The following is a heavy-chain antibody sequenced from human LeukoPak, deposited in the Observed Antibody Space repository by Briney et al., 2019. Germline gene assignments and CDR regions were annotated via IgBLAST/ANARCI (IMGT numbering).Heavy chain of an antibody. J-gene: IGHJ6*03. Sequence: GGSLRLSCAASGFTFSSYGMHWVRQAPGKGLEWVAVIWYDGSNKYYADSVKGRFTISRDNSKNTLYLQMNSLRAEDTAVYYCARGLAEWILSREDYYYMDVWGKGTTVTVSS. D-gene: IGHD3-3*01. V-gene: IGHV3-33*01. CDR2: IWYDGSNK. CDR1: GFTFSSYG. CDR3: ARGLAEWILSREDYYYMDV.